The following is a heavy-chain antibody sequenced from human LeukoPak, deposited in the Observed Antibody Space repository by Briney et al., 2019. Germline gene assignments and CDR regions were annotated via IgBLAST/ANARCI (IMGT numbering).Heavy chain of an antibody. V-gene: IGHV3-48*04. D-gene: IGHD2-2*01. CDR2: ISSSSSTI. CDR1: GFTFSSYS. CDR3: ARDIVVITAAHHFDY. Sequence: PGGSLRLSCAASGFTFSSYSMNWVRQAPGKGLEWVSYISSSSSTIYYADSVKGRFTISRDNAKNSLYLQMNSLRAEDTAVYHCARDIVVITAAHHFDYWGQGALVTVSS. J-gene: IGHJ4*02.